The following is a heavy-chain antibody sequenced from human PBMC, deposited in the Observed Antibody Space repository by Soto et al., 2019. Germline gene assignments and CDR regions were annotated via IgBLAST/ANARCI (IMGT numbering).Heavy chain of an antibody. D-gene: IGHD4-17*01. CDR3: ARDVDFGEEAV. Sequence: QVQLQESGPGLVKPSETLSLTCTVSGGSVSGGSYYWNWIRQPPGKGLEWIGYIYYSGSSNYNPSLKSRVTISLETSKNQFSLKLSSVTAADTAVYYCARDVDFGEEAVWGQGTTVTVSS. V-gene: IGHV4-61*01. CDR2: IYYSGSS. CDR1: GGSVSGGSYY. J-gene: IGHJ6*02.